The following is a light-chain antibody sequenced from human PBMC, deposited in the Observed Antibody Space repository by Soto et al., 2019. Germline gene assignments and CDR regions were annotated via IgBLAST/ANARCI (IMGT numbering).Light chain of an antibody. J-gene: IGLJ3*02. Sequence: QLVVTQSPSASASLGASVKLTCTLSSGHSTYAIAWHQQQSEKGPRYLMNLNSDGSHSKGDGIPDRFSGSSSGTERYLTISSLQSEDEADYYCQTWGTGIWVFGGGTQLTVL. CDR3: QTWGTGIWV. V-gene: IGLV4-69*01. CDR2: LNSDGSH. CDR1: SGHSTYA.